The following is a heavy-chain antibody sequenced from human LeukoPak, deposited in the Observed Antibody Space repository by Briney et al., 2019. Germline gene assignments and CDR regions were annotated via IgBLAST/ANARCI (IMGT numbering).Heavy chain of an antibody. Sequence: GGSLRLSCAASGFTFSSYEMNWLRQAPGKGPEWVSYVSVSGNTKKYADSVEGRFSISRDNAQNSLYLQMNSLRAEDTAVYYCARDRYGDYGDAYDLWGQGTMVTVSS. CDR2: VSVSGNTK. J-gene: IGHJ3*01. D-gene: IGHD4/OR15-4a*01. CDR1: GFTFSSYE. CDR3: ARDRYGDYGDAYDL. V-gene: IGHV3-48*03.